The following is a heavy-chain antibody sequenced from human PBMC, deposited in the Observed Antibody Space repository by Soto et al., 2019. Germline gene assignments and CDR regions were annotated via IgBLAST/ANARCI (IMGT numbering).Heavy chain of an antibody. D-gene: IGHD2-8*01. CDR2: ISYDGSNK. CDR3: AREWPSDCTIGVCDTNAEYFQH. J-gene: IGHJ1*01. Sequence: GGSLRLSCAASGFTFSSYAMHWVRQAPGKGLEWVAVISYDGSNKYYADSVKGRFTISRDNSKNTLYLQMNSLRAEDTAVYYCAREWPSDCTIGVCDTNAEYFQHRAQRTLVTVSA. V-gene: IGHV3-30-3*01. CDR1: GFTFSSYA.